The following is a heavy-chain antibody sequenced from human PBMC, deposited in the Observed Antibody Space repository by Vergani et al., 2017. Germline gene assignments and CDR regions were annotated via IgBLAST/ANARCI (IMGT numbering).Heavy chain of an antibody. Sequence: QVQLVQSGAEVKKPGSSVKVSCKASGGTFSSYTISWVRQAPGQGLEWMGRIIPILGIANYAQKFQGRVTITADKSTSTAYMELSSLRAEDTAVYYCARECRPRYRINAYNWFDPWGQGTLVTVSS. J-gene: IGHJ5*02. CDR1: GGTFSSYT. V-gene: IGHV1-69*08. CDR3: ARECRPRYRINAYNWFDP. CDR2: IIPILGIA. D-gene: IGHD3-16*02.